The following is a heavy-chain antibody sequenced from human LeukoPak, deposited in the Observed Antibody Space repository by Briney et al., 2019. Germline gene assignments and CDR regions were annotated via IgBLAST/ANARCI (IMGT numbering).Heavy chain of an antibody. Sequence: GGSLRLSCAASGFTFSSYAMSRVRHAPGKGLEWVSAISGSGGSTYYADSVKGRFTISRDNSKNTLYLQMNSLRAEDTAVYYCAKDRVCSSTSCPSQHWGQGTLVTVSS. D-gene: IGHD2-2*01. V-gene: IGHV3-23*01. CDR1: GFTFSSYA. CDR3: AKDRVCSSTSCPSQH. CDR2: ISGSGGST. J-gene: IGHJ1*01.